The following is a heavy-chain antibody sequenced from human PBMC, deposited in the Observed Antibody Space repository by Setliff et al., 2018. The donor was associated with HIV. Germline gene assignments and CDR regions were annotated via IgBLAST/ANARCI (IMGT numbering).Heavy chain of an antibody. CDR3: VREGHCVGVKCYSTDV. Sequence: GASVKVSCKASGFTLTFYYMHWVRQAPGQGLEWMGMIKPNDGASTHAQNFQGRVTMTRDTSTSTVYMELSRLRSEDTAVYYCVREGHCVGVKCYSTDVWGQGTTVT. V-gene: IGHV1-46*01. D-gene: IGHD2-15*01. CDR2: IKPNDGAS. J-gene: IGHJ6*02. CDR1: GFTLTFYY.